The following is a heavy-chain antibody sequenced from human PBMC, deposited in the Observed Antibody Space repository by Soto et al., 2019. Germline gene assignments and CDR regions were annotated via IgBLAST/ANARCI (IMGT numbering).Heavy chain of an antibody. Sequence: QLQLQESGSGLVKPSQLLSLTCAVSGGSISSGGYSWSWIRQPPGKCLEWIGYIYHSGSTYYHPSLKSRVTISVARSKNQFSLKLRSVTAADTAVYYFARALVVVGSATLGGLLDPWGQGTLVTVSS. V-gene: IGHV4-30-2*01. CDR1: GGSISSGGYS. D-gene: IGHD2-15*01. J-gene: IGHJ5*02. CDR3: ARALVVVGSATLGGLLDP. CDR2: IYHSGST.